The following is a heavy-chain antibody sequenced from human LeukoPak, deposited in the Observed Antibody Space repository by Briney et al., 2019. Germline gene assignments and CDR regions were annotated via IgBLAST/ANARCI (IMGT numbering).Heavy chain of an antibody. CDR2: ISSSGSTI. Sequence: GGSLGLSCAASGFTFSDYYMSWIRQAPGKGLEWVSYISSSGSTIYYADSVKGRFTISRDNAKNSLYLQMNSLRAEDTAVYYCARYGAVVVTAIGMDVWGKGTTVTISS. D-gene: IGHD2-21*02. CDR3: ARYGAVVVTAIGMDV. J-gene: IGHJ6*03. CDR1: GFTFSDYY. V-gene: IGHV3-11*04.